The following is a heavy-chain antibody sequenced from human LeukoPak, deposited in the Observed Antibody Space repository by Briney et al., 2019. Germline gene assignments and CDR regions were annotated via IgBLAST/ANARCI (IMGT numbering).Heavy chain of an antibody. V-gene: IGHV4-39*07. J-gene: IGHJ6*03. CDR1: GGSISSSSHY. CDR3: ARLTKNDSGTYRFGKKKRGYMDV. Sequence: SETLSLTCTVSGGSISSSSHYWGWIRQPPGKGLEWIGSMYYRGSTNYNPSLKSRVTISVDTSKNQFSLKLSSVTAADTAVYYCARLTKNDSGTYRFGKKKRGYMDVWGKGTTVTISS. D-gene: IGHD3-10*01. CDR2: MYYRGST.